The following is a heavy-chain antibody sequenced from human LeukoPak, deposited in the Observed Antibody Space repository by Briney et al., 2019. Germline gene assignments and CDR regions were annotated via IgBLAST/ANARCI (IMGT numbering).Heavy chain of an antibody. Sequence: GASVKVSCKASGGTFSSYAISWVRQAPGQGLEWMGGIIPIFGTANYAQKFQGRVTIPADESTSTAYMELSSLRSEDTAVYYRARIFGTTSRYYYYMDVWGKGTTVTVSS. CDR2: IIPIFGTA. D-gene: IGHD1-7*01. CDR3: ARIFGTTSRYYYYMDV. J-gene: IGHJ6*03. V-gene: IGHV1-69*13. CDR1: GGTFSSYA.